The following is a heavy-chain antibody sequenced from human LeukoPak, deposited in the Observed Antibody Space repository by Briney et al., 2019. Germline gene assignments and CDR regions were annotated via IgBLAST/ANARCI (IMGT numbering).Heavy chain of an antibody. CDR3: AKDLYSNYGPADY. V-gene: IGHV3-23*01. Sequence: GGSLRLSCAASGFIFSNYAMTWVRQAPGKGLGWVSTINGGGVNTHYADSVGGRFTISRDNSMNTLFLQMNSLRDEDTAVYYCAKDLYSNYGPADYWGQGNLVTVSS. D-gene: IGHD4-11*01. J-gene: IGHJ4*02. CDR1: GFIFSNYA. CDR2: INGGGVNT.